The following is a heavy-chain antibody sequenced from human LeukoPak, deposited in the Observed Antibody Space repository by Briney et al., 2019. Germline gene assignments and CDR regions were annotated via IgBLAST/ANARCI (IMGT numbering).Heavy chain of an antibody. V-gene: IGHV1-8*01. Sequence: GASVKVSCKASGYTFTSYDINWVRQATGQGLEWMGWMNPNSGNTGYAQRFQGRVTMTRNTSISTAYMELSSLRSEDTAVYYCARQTGYSGSGDYWGQGTLVTVSS. CDR2: MNPNSGNT. D-gene: IGHD6-19*01. J-gene: IGHJ4*02. CDR1: GYTFTSYD. CDR3: ARQTGYSGSGDY.